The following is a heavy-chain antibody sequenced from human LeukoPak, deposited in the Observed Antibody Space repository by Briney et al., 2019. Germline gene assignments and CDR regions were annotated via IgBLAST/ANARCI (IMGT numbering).Heavy chain of an antibody. D-gene: IGHD3-22*01. CDR1: GGSISSYY. V-gene: IGHV4-34*01. CDR2: INHSGST. CDR3: ARGRRYYDSSGYYFSGKKVKRDAFDI. J-gene: IGHJ3*02. Sequence: SETLSLTCTVSGGSISSYYWSWIRQPPGKGLEWIGEINHSGSTNYNPSLKSRVTISVDTSKNQFSLKLSSVTAADTAVYYCARGRRYYDSSGYYFSGKKVKRDAFDIWGQGTMVTVSS.